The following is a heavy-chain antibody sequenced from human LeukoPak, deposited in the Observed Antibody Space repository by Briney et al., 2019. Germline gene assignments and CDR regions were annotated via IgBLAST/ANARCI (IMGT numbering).Heavy chain of an antibody. V-gene: IGHV4-59*01. J-gene: IGHJ3*02. CDR2: ISYSGTT. Sequence: SETLSLTCTVSGGSISSFYWSWIRQPPGKGLEYIGYISYSGTTSYNPSLKSRVTISVDTSKNQFSLKLTSVSAADTAVYYCARDKGLPQAFDIWGQGTMVTVSS. D-gene: IGHD5/OR15-5a*01. CDR1: GGSISSFY. CDR3: ARDKGLPQAFDI.